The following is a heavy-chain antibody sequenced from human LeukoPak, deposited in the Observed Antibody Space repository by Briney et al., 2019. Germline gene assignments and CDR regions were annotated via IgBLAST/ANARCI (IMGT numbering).Heavy chain of an antibody. CDR1: GGSIISTNYY. D-gene: IGHD3-3*01. CDR2: IYQSGSGSS. J-gene: IGHJ4*02. Sequence: SETLFLTCSVSGGSIISTNYYWGWIRQPPGKGLEWIGSIYQSGSGSSYYNPSLKSRVTISGDTSKNHFFLRLSSVTAADTAVYYCASTLRFLPYRRFDYWGQGTLVTVPS. CDR3: ASTLRFLPYRRFDY. V-gene: IGHV4-39*02.